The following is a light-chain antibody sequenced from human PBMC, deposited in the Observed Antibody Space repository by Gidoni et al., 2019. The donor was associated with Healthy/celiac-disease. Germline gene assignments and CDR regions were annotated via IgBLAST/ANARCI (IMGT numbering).Light chain of an antibody. J-gene: IGKJ2*02. V-gene: IGKV1-39*01. CDR2: AAS. Sequence: DIQMTQSPSSLSASVGDRVTITCRASQSISSYLNWYQKKPGKAPKLLIYAASSLQSGVPSRFSGSGSGTEFTLTISSLQPEDFATYYCQQSYSTPGTFGQGTKLEIK. CDR1: QSISSY. CDR3: QQSYSTPGT.